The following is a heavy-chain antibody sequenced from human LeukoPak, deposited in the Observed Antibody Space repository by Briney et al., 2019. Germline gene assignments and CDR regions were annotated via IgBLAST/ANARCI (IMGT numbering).Heavy chain of an antibody. J-gene: IGHJ4*02. CDR3: ARDQVYCSSTSRYFDY. CDR2: ISAYNGNT. CDR1: DYTFTSYG. Sequence: ASVKVSCKASDYTFTSYGISWVRQAPGQGLEWMGWISAYNGNTNYAQKLQGRVTMTTDTSTSTAYMELRSLRSDDTAVYYCARDQVYCSSTSRYFDYWGQGTLVTVSS. D-gene: IGHD2-2*01. V-gene: IGHV1-18*01.